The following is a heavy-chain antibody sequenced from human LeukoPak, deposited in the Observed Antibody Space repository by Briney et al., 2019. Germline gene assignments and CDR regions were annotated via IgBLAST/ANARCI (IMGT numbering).Heavy chain of an antibody. CDR3: AGQNSLDV. CDR1: GGIFSNYA. CDR2: IISILGKP. Sequence: SVKVSCKASGGIFSNYAIRWVRQAPGQGLEWMGRIISILGKPSYAQRFQGRVTITADKSRSTVYMELSSLRSEDTAVYYCAGQNSLDVWGQGTTVTVSS. J-gene: IGHJ6*02. D-gene: IGHD2-21*01. V-gene: IGHV1-69*04.